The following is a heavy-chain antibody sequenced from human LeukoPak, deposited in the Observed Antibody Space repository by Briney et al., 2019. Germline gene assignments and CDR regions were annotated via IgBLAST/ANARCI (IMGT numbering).Heavy chain of an antibody. CDR2: ISAYNGNT. J-gene: IGHJ4*02. D-gene: IGHD3-10*01. CDR3: ARGDYYGSGTYYKKTVDY. V-gene: IGHV1-18*04. CDR1: GYTFTGYC. Sequence: ASVKVSCKASGYTFTGYCMHWVRQAPGQGLEWMGWISAYNGNTNYAQKLQGRVTMTTDTSTSTAYMELRSLRSDDTAVYYCARGDYYGSGTYYKKTVDYWGQGTLVTVSS.